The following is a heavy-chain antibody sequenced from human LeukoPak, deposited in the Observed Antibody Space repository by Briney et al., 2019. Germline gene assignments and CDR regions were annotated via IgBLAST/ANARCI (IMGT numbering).Heavy chain of an antibody. Sequence: GRSLRLSCAASGFSFSGYAMHWVRQAPGNGLEWVTVISYDGSAKYYSDSVKGRFTISRDNSKNTLYLQMNGLRAEDTAVYYCARTFWDKSNGYDYYFDYWGQGSLVTVSS. J-gene: IGHJ4*02. V-gene: IGHV3-30*04. CDR1: GFSFSGYA. D-gene: IGHD5-12*01. CDR3: ARTFWDKSNGYDYYFDY. CDR2: ISYDGSAK.